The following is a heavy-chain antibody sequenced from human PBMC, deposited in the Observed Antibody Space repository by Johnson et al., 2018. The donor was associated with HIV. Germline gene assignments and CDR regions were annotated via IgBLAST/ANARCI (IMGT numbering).Heavy chain of an antibody. V-gene: IGHV3-30*03. J-gene: IGHJ3*02. CDR2: KEDDGSKK. CDR3: ARSWGNDAFDI. Sequence: WVRQAQGKGREGGRRKEDDGSKKEEEEGGKGRCTTARDNSKKTLYLQMTSLRPEDTAVYYCARSWGNDAFDIWGQGTKVTVSS. D-gene: IGHD1-26*01.